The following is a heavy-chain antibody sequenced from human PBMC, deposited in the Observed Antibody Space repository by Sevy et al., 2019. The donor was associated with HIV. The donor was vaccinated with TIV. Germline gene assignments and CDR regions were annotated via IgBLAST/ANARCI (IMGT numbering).Heavy chain of an antibody. CDR3: ARALVNWDGMDV. CDR2: ITGLSSYI. D-gene: IGHD7-27*01. J-gene: IGHJ6*02. CDR1: GFNFSTYR. V-gene: IGHV3-21*01. Sequence: GGSLRLSCATSGFNFSTYRMNWVRQAPGKGLEWVSSITGLSSYIFYADSVRGRFTISRDNTKNSLYLQMNSLRAEDTALYYCARALVNWDGMDVWGQGTTVTVSS.